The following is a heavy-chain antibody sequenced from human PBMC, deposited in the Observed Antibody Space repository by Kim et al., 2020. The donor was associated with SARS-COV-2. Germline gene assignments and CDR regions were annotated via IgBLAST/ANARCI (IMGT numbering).Heavy chain of an antibody. D-gene: IGHD3-10*01. CDR3: ARDLRFGGRLHEQLKRYPKKYYYFGIDV. V-gene: IGHV1-69*13. Sequence: SVKVSCKASGGTFSSYAISWVRQAPGQGLEWMGGIIPIFGTANYAQKFQGRVTITADESTSTAYMALSSMRSEDTAVYYCARDLRFGGRLHEQLKRYPKKYYYFGIDVWGQGTTVTVSS. J-gene: IGHJ6*02. CDR1: GGTFSSYA. CDR2: IIPIFGTA.